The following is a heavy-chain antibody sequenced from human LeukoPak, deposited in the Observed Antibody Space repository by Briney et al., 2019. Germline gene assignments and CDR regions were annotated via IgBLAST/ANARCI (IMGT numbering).Heavy chain of an antibody. V-gene: IGHV4-34*01. J-gene: IGHJ4*02. Sequence: PSETLSLTCVVYGGSFSDYYWSWIRQPPGKGLEWIGEINHSGSTNYNPSLKGRVTISVDTSKNQFSLKLSSVTAADTAVYHCARGGSYYDFWSGRAPFTPWGQGTLVTVSS. CDR1: GGSFSDYY. CDR3: ARGGSYYDFWSGRAPFTP. D-gene: IGHD3-3*01. CDR2: INHSGST.